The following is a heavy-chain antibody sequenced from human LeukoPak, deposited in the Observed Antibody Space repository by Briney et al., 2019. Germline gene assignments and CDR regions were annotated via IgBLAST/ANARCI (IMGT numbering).Heavy chain of an antibody. V-gene: IGHV3-23*01. Sequence: GAALGLPCAASGFTFSNSGMAWVRQTPRKGLEWVSAITDSGDTTYYADSVKGRFIISRDNSQNTLYLQMNSLRAEDTAMYYCATMNGYFAYWGQGTLVTVS. CDR1: GFTFSNSG. J-gene: IGHJ4*02. CDR2: ITDSGDTT. D-gene: IGHD2-8*01. CDR3: ATMNGYFAY.